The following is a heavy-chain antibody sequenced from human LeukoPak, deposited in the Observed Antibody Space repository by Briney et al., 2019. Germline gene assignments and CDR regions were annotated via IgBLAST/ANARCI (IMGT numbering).Heavy chain of an antibody. D-gene: IGHD1-26*01. Sequence: SDTLSLTCTVSGGSLSPYYWTWIRQSPGKGLEWIGYAYSTGTTNYNPSLRSRVTISVDTSKNQFSLKLTSVTAADTAIYYCARRQVGVLSGDFYYNYMDVWGKGTTVTVSS. J-gene: IGHJ6*03. CDR2: AYSTGTT. CDR1: GGSLSPYY. CDR3: ARRQVGVLSGDFYYNYMDV. V-gene: IGHV4-59*07.